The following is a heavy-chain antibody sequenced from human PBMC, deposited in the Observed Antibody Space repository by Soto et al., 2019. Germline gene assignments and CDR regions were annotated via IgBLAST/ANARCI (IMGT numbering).Heavy chain of an antibody. J-gene: IGHJ4*02. D-gene: IGHD1-20*01. CDR3: STTVITAPLFEY. Sequence: EVQLAESGGGLVQPGGSLRLSCAGSGFTFSNHYMDWVRQAPGKGLEWLGRIRNKPNGHTTEHAASVRGRFTISRDDSKYSVYLQMNSLKAEDTAVYYCSTTVITAPLFEYWGQGTVVTVSS. CDR2: IRNKPNGHTT. CDR1: GFTFSNHY. V-gene: IGHV3-72*01.